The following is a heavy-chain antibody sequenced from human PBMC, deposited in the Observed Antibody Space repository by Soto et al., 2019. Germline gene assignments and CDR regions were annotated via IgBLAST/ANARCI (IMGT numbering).Heavy chain of an antibody. CDR1: GGTFSSYA. Sequence: SVKVSCKASGGTFSSYAISWVRQAPGQGLEWMGGIIPIFGTANYAQKFQGRVTITADESTSTAYMELSSLRSEDTAVYYCARAATGAVRAFNIWGQGTMVTVSS. CDR3: ARAATGAVRAFNI. D-gene: IGHD6-25*01. V-gene: IGHV1-69*13. J-gene: IGHJ3*02. CDR2: IIPIFGTA.